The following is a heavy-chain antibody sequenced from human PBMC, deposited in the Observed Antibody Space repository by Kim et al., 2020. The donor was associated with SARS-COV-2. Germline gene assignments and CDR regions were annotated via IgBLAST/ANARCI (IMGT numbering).Heavy chain of an antibody. V-gene: IGHV1-46*01. J-gene: IGHJ4*02. D-gene: IGHD1-26*01. CDR3: ARDSVGATSADY. Sequence: SYAQKFQGRVTMTRDTSTSTVYMELSSLRSEDTAVYYCARDSVGATSADYWGQGTLVTVSS.